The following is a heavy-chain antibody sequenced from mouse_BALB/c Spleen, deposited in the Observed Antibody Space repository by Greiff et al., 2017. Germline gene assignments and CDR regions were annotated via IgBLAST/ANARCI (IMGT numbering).Heavy chain of an antibody. V-gene: IGHV6-6*02. CDR3: TGSFAY. CDR1: GFTFSSYW. J-gene: IGHJ3*01. CDR2: IRLKSDNYAT. Sequence: EVKLMESGGGLVQPGGSMKLSCVASGFTFSSYWMSWVRQSPEKGLEWVAEIRLKSDNYATHYAESVKGKFTISRDDSKSRLYLQMNSLRAEDTGIYYCTGSFAYWGQGTLVTVSA.